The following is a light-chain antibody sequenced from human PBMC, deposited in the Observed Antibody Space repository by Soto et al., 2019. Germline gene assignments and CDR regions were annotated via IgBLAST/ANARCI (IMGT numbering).Light chain of an antibody. CDR2: NDD. CDR1: SSNIGSDT. V-gene: IGLV1-44*01. Sequence: QSVLTQPPSASGTPGQRVTISCSGSSSNIGSDTVNWYQQLPGTAPKLLIYNDDQRASGVPDRFSGSKSGTSASLAISGLLSEDEADYYCAAWDDSLNGWVFGGGTKLTVL. CDR3: AAWDDSLNGWV. J-gene: IGLJ3*02.